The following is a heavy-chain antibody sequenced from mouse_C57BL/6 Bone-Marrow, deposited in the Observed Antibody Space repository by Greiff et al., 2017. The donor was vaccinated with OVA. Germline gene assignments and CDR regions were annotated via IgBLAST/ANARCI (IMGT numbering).Heavy chain of an antibody. CDR2: IHPNSGST. V-gene: IGHV1-64*01. Sequence: QVQLQQPGAELVKPGASVKLSCKASGYTFTSYWMHWVKQRPGQGLERIGMIHPNSGSTNYNEKFKSKATLTVDKSSSTAYMQLSSLTSEDSAVYYCARRVLRYYFDYWGQGTTLTVSS. D-gene: IGHD1-1*01. CDR3: ARRVLRYYFDY. J-gene: IGHJ2*01. CDR1: GYTFTSYW.